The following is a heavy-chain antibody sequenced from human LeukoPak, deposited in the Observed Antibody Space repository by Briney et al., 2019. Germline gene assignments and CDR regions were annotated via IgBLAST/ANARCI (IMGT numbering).Heavy chain of an antibody. Sequence: GGSLRLSCAASGFTFSTYWMTWVRQAPGKGLEWVAVISYDGSNKYYADSVKGRFTISRDNSKNTLYLQMNSLRAEDTAVYYCARGDYVLRPPWHFDYWGQGTLVTVSS. CDR1: GFTFSTYW. J-gene: IGHJ4*02. V-gene: IGHV3-30-3*01. CDR3: ARGDYVLRPPWHFDY. CDR2: ISYDGSNK. D-gene: IGHD4-17*01.